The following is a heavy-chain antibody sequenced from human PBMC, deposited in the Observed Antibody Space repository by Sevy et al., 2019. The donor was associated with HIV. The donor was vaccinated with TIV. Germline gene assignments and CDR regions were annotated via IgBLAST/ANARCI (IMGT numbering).Heavy chain of an antibody. CDR2: ISGSGGST. CDR3: AKDPYSSGWYGWFDP. Sequence: GGSLRRSCAASGFTFSSYAMSWVRQAPGKGLEWVSAISGSGGSTYYADSVKGRFTISRDNSKNTLYLQMNSLRAEDTAVYYCAKDPYSSGWYGWFDPWGQGTLVTVSS. J-gene: IGHJ5*02. D-gene: IGHD6-19*01. V-gene: IGHV3-23*01. CDR1: GFTFSSYA.